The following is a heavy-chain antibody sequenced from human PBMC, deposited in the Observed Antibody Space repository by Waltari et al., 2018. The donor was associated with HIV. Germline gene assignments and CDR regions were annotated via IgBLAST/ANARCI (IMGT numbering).Heavy chain of an antibody. CDR2: INRDGSEM. Sequence: DVQLVESGGGLVQPGESQRLSCGVAGFTFDNYWMSWVRQAPGRGLEWVANINRDGSEMYYVDSVNGRFTIFRDNTKKSISLQMNALRVEDTAIYYCARSYSGHFDSWGRGTPVTVSS. D-gene: IGHD1-26*01. V-gene: IGHV3-7*03. J-gene: IGHJ4*02. CDR1: GFTFDNYW. CDR3: ARSYSGHFDS.